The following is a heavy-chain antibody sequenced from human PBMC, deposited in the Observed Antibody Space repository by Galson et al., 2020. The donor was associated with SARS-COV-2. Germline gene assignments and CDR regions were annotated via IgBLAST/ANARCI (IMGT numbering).Heavy chain of an antibody. Sequence: ASVKVSCKASGYTFTTYAMHWVRQAPGQRLEWMGWINGGNGQTKYSQKFQGRVTITRDTSASTAYMELSSLRSEDTAVYYCTRDPQLYNFWSGSLGWFDPWGQGTLVTVSS. CDR1: GYTFTTYA. CDR3: TRDPQLYNFWSGSLGWFDP. V-gene: IGHV1-3*01. D-gene: IGHD3-3*01. J-gene: IGHJ5*02. CDR2: INGGNGQT.